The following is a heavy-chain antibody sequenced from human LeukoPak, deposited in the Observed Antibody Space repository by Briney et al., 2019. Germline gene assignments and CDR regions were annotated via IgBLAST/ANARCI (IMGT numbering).Heavy chain of an antibody. Sequence: SETLSLTCAVYGGSFSGYYWSWIRQPPGKGLEWIGEIKHSGSTNYNPSLKSRVTISVDTSKNQFSLKLSSVTAADTAVYYCARPLGNYYDSSGYYYDAFDIWGQGTMVTVSS. J-gene: IGHJ3*02. CDR3: ARPLGNYYDSSGYYYDAFDI. CDR1: GGSFSGYY. D-gene: IGHD3-22*01. CDR2: IKHSGST. V-gene: IGHV4-34*01.